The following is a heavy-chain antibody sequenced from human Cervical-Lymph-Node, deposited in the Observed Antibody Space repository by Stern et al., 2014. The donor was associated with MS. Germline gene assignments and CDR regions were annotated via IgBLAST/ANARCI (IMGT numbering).Heavy chain of an antibody. Sequence: QVPLVQSGAELKKPGDSVQVSCRPSGFTFTNYYIHWLRQAPGQRPEWMGRISPKSGDTNYAAKFQGRVTMTRETSAKFVSLEVTRLRFDDTAVYYCSENMDVWGQGTTVTVSS. CDR1: GFTFTNYY. CDR2: ISPKSGDT. V-gene: IGHV1-2*02. J-gene: IGHJ6*02. CDR3: SENMDV.